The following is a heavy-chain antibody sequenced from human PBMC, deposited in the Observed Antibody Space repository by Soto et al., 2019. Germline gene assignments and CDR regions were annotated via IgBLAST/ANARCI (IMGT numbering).Heavy chain of an antibody. Sequence: QVQLQQWGAGLLKPSETLSLTCAVYGGSFSGYYWSWIRQPPGKGLEWIGEINHSGSTNYNPSLKSRVTISVDTSKNQFSLKLSSVTAADTAVYYCARAHSSGWYRILIYFDYWGQGTLVTVSS. CDR2: INHSGST. D-gene: IGHD6-19*01. CDR1: GGSFSGYY. CDR3: ARAHSSGWYRILIYFDY. J-gene: IGHJ4*02. V-gene: IGHV4-34*01.